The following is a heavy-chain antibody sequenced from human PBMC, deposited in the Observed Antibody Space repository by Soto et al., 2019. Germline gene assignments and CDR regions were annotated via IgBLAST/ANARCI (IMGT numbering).Heavy chain of an antibody. CDR2: ISGSGGST. V-gene: IGHV3-23*01. D-gene: IGHD2-21*02. Sequence: PEGSMRLSCAASGFTFSSYAMSWVRQAPGKGLEWVSAISGSGGSTYYADSVKGRFTISRDNSKNTLYLQMNSLRAEDTAVYYCAKDRGGDARPDWFDPWGQGTLVTVSS. CDR1: GFTFSSYA. CDR3: AKDRGGDARPDWFDP. J-gene: IGHJ5*02.